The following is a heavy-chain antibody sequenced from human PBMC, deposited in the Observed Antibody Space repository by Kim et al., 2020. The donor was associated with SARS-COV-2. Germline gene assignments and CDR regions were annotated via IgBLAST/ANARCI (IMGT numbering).Heavy chain of an antibody. CDR3: AKDYGDYVTGDWFDP. J-gene: IGHJ5*02. D-gene: IGHD4-17*01. Sequence: DSVKGRFTISRDNSKTTLYLQMNSLRAEDTAVYYCAKDYGDYVTGDWFDPWGQGTLVTVSS. V-gene: IGHV3-23*01.